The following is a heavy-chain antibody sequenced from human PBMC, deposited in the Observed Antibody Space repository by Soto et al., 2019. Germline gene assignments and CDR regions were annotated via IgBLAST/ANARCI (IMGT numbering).Heavy chain of an antibody. CDR1: GFTFSDYY. V-gene: IGHV3-11*05. CDR2: ISSSTIYT. Sequence: QVQLVESGGGLVKPGGSLRLSCAASGFTFSDYYMSWIRQAPGKGLEWVSYISSSTIYTNYADSVKGRFTISRDNAMNSLYLQMNSLRAEDTAVYYCARDADILTGSDAFDIWGQGTMVTVSS. CDR3: ARDADILTGSDAFDI. J-gene: IGHJ3*02. D-gene: IGHD3-9*01.